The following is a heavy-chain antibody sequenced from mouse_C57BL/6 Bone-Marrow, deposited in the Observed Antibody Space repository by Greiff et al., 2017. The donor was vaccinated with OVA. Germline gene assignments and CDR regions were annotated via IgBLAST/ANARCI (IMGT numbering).Heavy chain of an antibody. J-gene: IGHJ2*01. CDR2: IYPGSGST. CDR1: GYTFTSYW. V-gene: IGHV1-55*01. Sequence: QVQLQQPGAELVKPGASVKMSCKASGYTFTSYWITWVKQRPGQGLEWIGDIYPGSGSTNYNEKFKSKATLTVDTSSSTAYMQLSSLTSEDSAVYYCARFYDGYYPFDYWGQGTTLTVSS. CDR3: ARFYDGYYPFDY. D-gene: IGHD2-3*01.